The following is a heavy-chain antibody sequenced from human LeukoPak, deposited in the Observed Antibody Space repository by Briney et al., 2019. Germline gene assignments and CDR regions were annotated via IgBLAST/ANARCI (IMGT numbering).Heavy chain of an antibody. Sequence: SETLSLTCTVSGGSISSSSYYWGWIRQPPGKGLEWIGSIYYSGSTYYNPSLKSRVTISVDTSKNQFSLKLSSVTAADTAVYYCARHRRERRSLEYSSPYFDYWGQGTLVTVSS. CDR2: IYYSGST. CDR1: GGSISSSSYY. CDR3: ARHRRERRSLEYSSPYFDY. J-gene: IGHJ4*02. V-gene: IGHV4-39*01. D-gene: IGHD6-6*01.